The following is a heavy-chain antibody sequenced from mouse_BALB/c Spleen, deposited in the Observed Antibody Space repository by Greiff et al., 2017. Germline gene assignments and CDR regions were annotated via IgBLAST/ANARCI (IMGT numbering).Heavy chain of an antibody. CDR1: GFSLTSYG. Sequence: VKVEESGPGLVAPSQSLSITCTVSGFSLTSYGVHWVRQPPGKGLEWLGVIWAGGSTNYNSALMSRLSISKDNSKSQVFLKMNSLQTDDTAMYYCARDYYYGSRYFDVWGAGTTVTVSS. V-gene: IGHV2-9*02. CDR2: IWAGGST. D-gene: IGHD1-1*01. CDR3: ARDYYYGSRYFDV. J-gene: IGHJ1*01.